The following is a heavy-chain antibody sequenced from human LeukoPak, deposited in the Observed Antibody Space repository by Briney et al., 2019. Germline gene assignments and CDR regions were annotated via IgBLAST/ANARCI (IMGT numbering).Heavy chain of an antibody. Sequence: PGGSLRLSCAASLYTSRIYWTSWVRQAPGKGREWVSNKKQGGNEKYYVDSVKGRFTISRDIAENSLYVQMHRQRSGYTSMYYCARGALLKYQLAIDYWGQGTLVTVSS. CDR2: KKQGGNEK. D-gene: IGHD2-2*01. V-gene: IGHV3-7*05. CDR3: ARGALLKYQLAIDY. J-gene: IGHJ4*02. CDR1: LYTSRIYW.